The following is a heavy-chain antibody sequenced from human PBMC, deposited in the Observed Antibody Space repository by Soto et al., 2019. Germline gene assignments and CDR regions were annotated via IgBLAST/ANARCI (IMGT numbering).Heavy chain of an antibody. CDR2: INPNGGST. V-gene: IGHV1-46*01. D-gene: IGHD2-21*01. J-gene: IGHJ4*02. CDR3: ARSLLQGDF. Sequence: QVQLVQSGAEVKKAGDSVKISCKASGYTFIHYYIHWVRQAPGQGLEWMAIINPNGGSTNYAQKFQGRVTVTSDTSTTTVSMELNSLESDDTAVYFCARSLLQGDFWGQGTLVTVSS. CDR1: GYTFIHYY.